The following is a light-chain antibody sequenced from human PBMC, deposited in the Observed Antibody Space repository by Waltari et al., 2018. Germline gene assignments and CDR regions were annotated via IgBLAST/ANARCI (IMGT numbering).Light chain of an antibody. CDR2: WAS. CDR1: QSVLYSSNNKNY. V-gene: IGKV4-1*01. J-gene: IGKJ4*01. CDR3: QQYYSTPLT. Sequence: DIVMTQSPDSLAVSLGDRATLTCKSSQSVLYSSNNKNYLAWYQQKPGQPPKLLIYWASTRESGVPDRFSGSGSGTDFTLTISSLQAEDVAVYYCQQYYSTPLTFGGGTKVEIK.